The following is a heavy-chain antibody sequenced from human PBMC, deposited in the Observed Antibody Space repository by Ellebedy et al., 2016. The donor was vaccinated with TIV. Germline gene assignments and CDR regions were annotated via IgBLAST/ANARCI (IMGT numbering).Heavy chain of an antibody. CDR2: IDDSGST. Sequence: MPSETLSLTCTVSGGAISSGGYHWSWIRQLSGKGLEWIGYIDDSGSTYYNPSLKSRLSISRDTSNNQFSLRLSSVTAADTAMYYCARGSVYGSGSWGQGTLVTVSS. J-gene: IGHJ4*02. D-gene: IGHD3-10*01. V-gene: IGHV4-31*02. CDR3: ARGSVYGSGS. CDR1: GGAISSGGYH.